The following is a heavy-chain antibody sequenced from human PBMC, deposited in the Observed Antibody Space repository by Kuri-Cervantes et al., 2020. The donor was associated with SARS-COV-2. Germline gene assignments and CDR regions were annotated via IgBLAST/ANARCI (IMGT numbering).Heavy chain of an antibody. CDR2: IYYSGST. Sequence: SETLSLTCTVSGGSISSGGYYWSWIRQHPGKGLEWIGYIYYSGSTYYNPSLKSLATISVDTSKNQFSLKLSSVTAADTAVYYCARCIAARCRSYMDVWGKGTTVT. J-gene: IGHJ6*03. CDR1: GGSISSGGYY. D-gene: IGHD6-6*01. V-gene: IGHV4-31*01. CDR3: ARCIAARCRSYMDV.